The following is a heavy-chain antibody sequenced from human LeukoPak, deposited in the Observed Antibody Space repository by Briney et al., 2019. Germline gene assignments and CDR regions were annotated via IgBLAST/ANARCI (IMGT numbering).Heavy chain of an antibody. V-gene: IGHV3-30*02. D-gene: IGHD3-3*01. CDR1: GFTFSSYG. CDR3: AKVYYDFWSGYFPHYYYYYYMDV. J-gene: IGHJ6*03. CDR2: IRSHNSDT. Sequence: GGSLRLSCATSGFTFSSYGMNWVRQAPGKGLEWLASIRSHNSDTYYADSVKGRFTISRDNSKNTLYLQMNSLRAEDTAVYYCAKVYYDFWSGYFPHYYYYYYMDVWGKGTMVTVSS.